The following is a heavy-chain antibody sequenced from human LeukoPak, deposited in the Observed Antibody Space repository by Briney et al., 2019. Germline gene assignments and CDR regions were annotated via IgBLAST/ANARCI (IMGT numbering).Heavy chain of an antibody. V-gene: IGHV4-61*02. J-gene: IGHJ4*02. CDR2: IYTSGST. CDR1: GGSISSGSYY. CDR3: ARAPDGYNSGFRY. D-gene: IGHD5-24*01. Sequence: NSSETLSLTCTVSGGSISSGSYYWSWIRQPAGKGLEWIGRIYTSGSTNYNPSLKSRVTISVDTSKNQFSLKLSSVTAADTAVYYCARAPDGYNSGFRYWGQGTLVTVSS.